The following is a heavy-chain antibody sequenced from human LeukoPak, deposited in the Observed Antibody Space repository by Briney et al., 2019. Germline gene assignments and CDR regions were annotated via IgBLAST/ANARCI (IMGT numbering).Heavy chain of an antibody. CDR3: ARDSGSGWYDY. V-gene: IGHV4-4*07. J-gene: IGHJ4*02. CDR1: GGSISSYY. Sequence: SETLSLTCAVSGGSISSYYWSWIWQPAGKGLEWIGRIHTSGSTNYNPSLKSRLTMSVDTSKNQFSLKLSSVTAADTAVYHCARDSGSGWYDYWGQGTLVTVSS. CDR2: IHTSGST. D-gene: IGHD6-19*01.